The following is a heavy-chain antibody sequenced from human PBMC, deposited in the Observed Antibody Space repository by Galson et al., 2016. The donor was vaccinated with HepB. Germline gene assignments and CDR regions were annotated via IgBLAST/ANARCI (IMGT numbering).Heavy chain of an antibody. CDR1: GDSVSSNSAG. Sequence: CAISGDSVSSNSAGWYWIRQSPSRGLEWLGRTYYRSEWHFDYAESVKSRITINPDTAKNQFSLQLNSVTPEDTAIYYCARSYLLGRGFGSWSQGTLVTVSS. CDR2: TYYRSEWHF. V-gene: IGHV6-1*01. D-gene: IGHD7-27*01. CDR3: ARSYLLGRGFGS. J-gene: IGHJ4*02.